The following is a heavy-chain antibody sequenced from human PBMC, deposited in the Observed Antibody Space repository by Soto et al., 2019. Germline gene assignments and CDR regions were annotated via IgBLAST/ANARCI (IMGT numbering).Heavy chain of an antibody. CDR1: GGHISSGDYY. D-gene: IGHD6-6*01. CDR3: ARERPDGARLDP. CDR2: IYYSGST. J-gene: IGHJ5*02. V-gene: IGHV4-30-4*01. Sequence: PSETLSLTCTVSGGHISSGDYYWSWIRQPPGKGLEWIGYIYYSGSTYYNPSLKSRVTISVDTSKNQFSLKLSSVTAADTAVYYCARERPDGARLDPWGQGTLVTVSS.